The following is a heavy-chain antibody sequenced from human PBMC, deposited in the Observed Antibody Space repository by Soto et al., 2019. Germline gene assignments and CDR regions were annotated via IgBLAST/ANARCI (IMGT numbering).Heavy chain of an antibody. V-gene: IGHV3-30*18. D-gene: IGHD3-3*01. J-gene: IGHJ4*02. Sequence: HPGGSLRLSCAASGFTFSSYGMHWVRQAPGKGLEWVAVISYDGSNKYYADSVKGRFTISRDNSKNTLYLQMNSLRAEDTAVYYCAKDRDTIFGVVIIRNFVSDYWGQGTLVTVSS. CDR2: ISYDGSNK. CDR1: GFTFSSYG. CDR3: AKDRDTIFGVVIIRNFVSDY.